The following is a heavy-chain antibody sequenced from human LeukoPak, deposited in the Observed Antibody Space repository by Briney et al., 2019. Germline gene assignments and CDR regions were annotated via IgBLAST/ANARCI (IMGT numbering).Heavy chain of an antibody. J-gene: IGHJ5*02. D-gene: IGHD6-13*01. CDR1: GFTFSSYW. V-gene: IGHV3-7*01. CDR3: ARAYSSSWYDWLDP. Sequence: GGSLRFSCAASGFTFSSYWMSGVRQAPGKGLEWVANIKQDGSEKYYVDSVKGRFTISRDNAKNSLYLQMNSLRAEDTAVYYCARAYSSSWYDWLDPWGQGTLVTVSS. CDR2: IKQDGSEK.